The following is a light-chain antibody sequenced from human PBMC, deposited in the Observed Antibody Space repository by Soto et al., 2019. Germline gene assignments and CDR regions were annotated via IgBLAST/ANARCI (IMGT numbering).Light chain of an antibody. CDR3: SSYAGSNNFV. Sequence: QSALTQPPSASGSPGQSVTISCTGTSSDIGGHNYVSWYQQHPGRAPKLLIFEVTERPSGVPDRFSGSKSGNTASLTVSGLQAEDEAAYYCSSYAGSNNFVFGPGTKVTVL. CDR2: EVT. CDR1: SSDIGGHNY. J-gene: IGLJ1*01. V-gene: IGLV2-8*01.